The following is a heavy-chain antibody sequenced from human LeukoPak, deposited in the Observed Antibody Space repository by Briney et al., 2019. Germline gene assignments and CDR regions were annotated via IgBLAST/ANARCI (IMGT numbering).Heavy chain of an antibody. CDR2: ISSSSSTM. D-gene: IGHD6-19*01. CDR3: AKDRRAGDDAFDI. Sequence: GGSLRLSCAASGFSFSSSDMNWVRQAPGKGLEWVSYISSSSSTMYYADSVKGRFTISRDNSKNTLYLQMNSLRAEDTAVYYCAKDRRAGDDAFDIWGQGTMVTVSS. CDR1: GFSFSSSD. V-gene: IGHV3-48*03. J-gene: IGHJ3*02.